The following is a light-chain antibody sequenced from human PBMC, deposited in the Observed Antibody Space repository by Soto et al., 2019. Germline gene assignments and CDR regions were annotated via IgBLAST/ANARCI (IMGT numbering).Light chain of an antibody. CDR1: QSVSSSY. CDR3: QQRGNWPPT. V-gene: IGKV3D-20*02. J-gene: IGKJ4*01. Sequence: EIVMTQSPATLSVSPGERVTLSCRASQSVSSSYLAWYQQKPGQAPRLLIYDASNRATGIPPRFSGSGSGTDFTLTISSLGPEDFAVYFCQQRGNWPPTFGGGTKVDIK. CDR2: DAS.